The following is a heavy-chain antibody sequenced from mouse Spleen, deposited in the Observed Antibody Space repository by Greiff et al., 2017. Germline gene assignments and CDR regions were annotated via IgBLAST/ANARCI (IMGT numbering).Heavy chain of an antibody. V-gene: IGHV14-4*01. CDR1: GFNIKDDY. CDR2: IDPENGDT. J-gene: IGHJ2*01. CDR3: TPLYGNYKRYYFDY. D-gene: IGHD2-1*01. Sequence: EVQLQQSGAELVRPGASVKLSCTASGFNIKDDYMHWVKQRPEQGLEWIGWIDPENGDTEYASKFQGKATITADTSSNTAYLQLSSLTSEDTAVYYCTPLYGNYKRYYFDYWGQGTTLTVSS.